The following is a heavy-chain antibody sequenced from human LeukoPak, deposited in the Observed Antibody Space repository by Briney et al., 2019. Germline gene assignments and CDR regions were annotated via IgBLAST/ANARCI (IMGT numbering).Heavy chain of an antibody. V-gene: IGHV3-23*01. CDR3: AKNYDFWSGPFDL. Sequence: GGSLRLSCAASGFTFSSYAMSWVRQAPGEGLEWVSAIGARGDSTYYADSVKGQFTISRDNSKNTLYLQMNSLRAEDTALYYCAKNYDFWSGPFDLWGQGTLVTVSS. J-gene: IGHJ4*02. CDR2: IGARGDST. D-gene: IGHD3-3*01. CDR1: GFTFSSYA.